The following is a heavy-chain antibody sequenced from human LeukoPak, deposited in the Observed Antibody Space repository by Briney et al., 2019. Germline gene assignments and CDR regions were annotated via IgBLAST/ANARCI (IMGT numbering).Heavy chain of an antibody. Sequence: GGSLRLSCAASGFTFSSYWMSWVRQAPGKGLEWVSSISSSSSYIYYADSVKGRFTISRDNAKNSLYLQMNSLRAEDTAVYYCARVRGLEEQWLSYFDYWGQGTLVTVSS. CDR3: ARVRGLEEQWLSYFDY. CDR2: ISSSSSYI. J-gene: IGHJ4*02. V-gene: IGHV3-21*01. D-gene: IGHD6-19*01. CDR1: GFTFSSYW.